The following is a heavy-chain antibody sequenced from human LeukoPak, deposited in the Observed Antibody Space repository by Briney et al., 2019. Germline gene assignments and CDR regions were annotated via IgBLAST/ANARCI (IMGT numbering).Heavy chain of an antibody. Sequence: NPSETLSLTCTVSGGSISSSSYYWGWIRQPPGKGLEWIGRIYTSGSTNYNPSLKSRATISVDTSKNQFSLKLSSVTAADAAVYYCAGGTPIPAAMDHDAFDIWGQGTMVTVSS. V-gene: IGHV4-39*07. CDR1: GGSISSSSYY. CDR3: AGGTPIPAAMDHDAFDI. J-gene: IGHJ3*02. CDR2: IYTSGST. D-gene: IGHD2-2*01.